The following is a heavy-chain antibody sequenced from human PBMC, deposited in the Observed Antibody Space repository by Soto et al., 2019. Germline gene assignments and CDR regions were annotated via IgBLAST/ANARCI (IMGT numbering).Heavy chain of an antibody. J-gene: IGHJ4*02. CDR1: GFTFSSYA. D-gene: IGHD3-3*01. CDR3: ARGVDFWSGYYTHFDY. V-gene: IGHV3-30-3*01. CDR2: ISYDGSNK. Sequence: PGGSLRLSCAASGFTFSSYAMHWVRQAPGKGLEWVAVISYDGSNKYYADSVKGRFTISRDNSKNTLYLQMNSLRAEDTAVYYCARGVDFWSGYYTHFDYWGQGTLVTVSS.